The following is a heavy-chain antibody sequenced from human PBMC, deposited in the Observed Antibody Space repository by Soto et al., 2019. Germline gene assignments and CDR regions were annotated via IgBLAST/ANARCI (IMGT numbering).Heavy chain of an antibody. V-gene: IGHV4-39*01. J-gene: IGHJ6*02. D-gene: IGHD6-13*01. Sequence: SETLSLTCTVSGGSISSSSYYWGWIRQPPGKGLEWIGSIYYSGSTYYNPSLKSRVTISVGTSKNQFSLKLSSVTAADTAVYYCARQSRAAAGHYGMDVWGQGTTVTVSS. CDR3: ARQSRAAAGHYGMDV. CDR1: GGSISSSSYY. CDR2: IYYSGST.